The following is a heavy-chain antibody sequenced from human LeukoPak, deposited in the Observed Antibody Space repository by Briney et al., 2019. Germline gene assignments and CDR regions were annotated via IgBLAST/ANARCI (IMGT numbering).Heavy chain of an antibody. CDR1: GFTFSNYA. CDR3: AGRVTGYSSGYVY. Sequence: GGSLRLSCAASGFTFSNYAMSWVRQAPEKGLDWVPVISGSAHKIRYADSVKGRFTISRDNSENTVYLHMNNLRAEDTALYYCAGRVTGYSSGYVYWGQGTLVTVSS. J-gene: IGHJ4*02. CDR2: ISGSAHKI. D-gene: IGHD5-18*01. V-gene: IGHV3-23*01.